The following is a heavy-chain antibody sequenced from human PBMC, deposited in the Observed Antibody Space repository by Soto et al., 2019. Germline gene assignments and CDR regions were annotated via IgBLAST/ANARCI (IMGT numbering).Heavy chain of an antibody. V-gene: IGHV3-23*01. J-gene: IGHJ4*02. CDR3: TKDRHPDGIWTFDF. D-gene: IGHD3-9*01. CDR2: LGGGGDT. Sequence: PGGSLRLSSAASGFTFGTYTMNWVRQAPGKGLEWVSALGGGGDTHCAESVKGRFTISRDYSKNILLLQMNSLRDEDSAIYYCTKDRHPDGIWTFDFWGQGTLVTVSS. CDR1: GFTFGTYT.